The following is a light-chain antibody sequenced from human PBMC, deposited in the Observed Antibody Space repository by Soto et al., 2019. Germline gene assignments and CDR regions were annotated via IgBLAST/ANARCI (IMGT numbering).Light chain of an antibody. CDR2: EAS. CDR1: QSISSR. J-gene: IGKJ4*01. CDR3: QQYNSYPLT. Sequence: DIQMTQSPSTLSASIGDRVTITCRASQSISSRLAWYQQKPGKAPKLLIHEASSLKSGVPSRFSGSGSEKEFTLTISSLQPDYFATYYCQQYNSYPLTFGGGTKVEIK. V-gene: IGKV1-5*03.